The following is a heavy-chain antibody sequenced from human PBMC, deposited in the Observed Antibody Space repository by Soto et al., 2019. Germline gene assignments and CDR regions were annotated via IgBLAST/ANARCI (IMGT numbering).Heavy chain of an antibody. V-gene: IGHV1-69*06. CDR2: IIPIFGTA. D-gene: IGHD2-15*01. J-gene: IGHJ6*02. CDR3: AKSSGGRCYSCYYYYGMDV. Sequence: QVQLVQSGAEVKKPGSSVKVSYKASGGTFSSYAISWVRQAPGQGLEWMGGIIPIFGTANYAQKFQGRVTITADKSTSTAYMELSSLRSEDTAVYYCAKSSGGRCYSCYYYYGMDVWGQGTTVTVSS. CDR1: GGTFSSYA.